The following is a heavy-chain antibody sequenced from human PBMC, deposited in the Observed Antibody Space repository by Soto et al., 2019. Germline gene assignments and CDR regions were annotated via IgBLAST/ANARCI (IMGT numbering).Heavy chain of an antibody. J-gene: IGHJ4*02. D-gene: IGHD3-22*01. V-gene: IGHV5-10-1*01. Sequence: GESLKISCKGSGYSFAGYWITWVRQKPGKGLEWMGRIGPSDSQTYYSPSFRGHVTISATKSITTVFLQWSSLRASDTAMYYCARQIYDSDTGPNFQYYFDSWGQGTPVTVSS. CDR1: GYSFAGYW. CDR3: ARQIYDSDTGPNFQYYFDS. CDR2: IGPSDSQT.